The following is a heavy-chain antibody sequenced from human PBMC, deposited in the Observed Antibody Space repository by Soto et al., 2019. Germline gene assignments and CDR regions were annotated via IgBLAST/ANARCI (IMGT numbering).Heavy chain of an antibody. V-gene: IGHV4-34*01. CDR1: GGSFSGYY. CDR2: INHSGST. J-gene: IGHJ5*02. Sequence: SETLSLTCAVYGGSFSGYYWSWIRQPPGKGLEWIGEINHSGSTNYNPSLKSRVTISVDTSKNQFSLKLSSVAAVDTAVYYCARGRVYCSSTSCYTFWSRNNWFDPWGQGTLVTVSS. CDR3: ARGRVYCSSTSCYTFWSRNNWFDP. D-gene: IGHD2-2*02.